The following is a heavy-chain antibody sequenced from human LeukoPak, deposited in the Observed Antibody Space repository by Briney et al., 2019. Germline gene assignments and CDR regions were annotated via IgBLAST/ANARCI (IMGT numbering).Heavy chain of an antibody. CDR1: GGTFSSYA. CDR3: ARGRGAARQYNWFDP. D-gene: IGHD6-6*01. J-gene: IGHJ5*02. CDR2: IIPILGIA. V-gene: IGHV1-69*04. Sequence: ASVKVSCKASGGTFSSYAISWVRQAPGQGLEWMGRIIPILGIANYAQKFQGRVTITADKSTSTAYMGLSSLRSQDTAVYYCARGRGAARQYNWFDPWGQGTLVTVSS.